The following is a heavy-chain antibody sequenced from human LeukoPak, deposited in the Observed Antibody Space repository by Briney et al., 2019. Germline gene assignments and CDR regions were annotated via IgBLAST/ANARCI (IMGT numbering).Heavy chain of an antibody. V-gene: IGHV1-46*01. CDR3: ARSLDPVLLIPDIVVVPVPLY. D-gene: IGHD2-2*01. J-gene: IGHJ4*02. Sequence: APVKVSCKASGYTFTPSYMHWVRQAAAQGPEWMGLINPGGGRRSYAQKCQGRVIMTRDTSTSTVYMELCSLRSEDTAVYYCARSLDPVLLIPDIVVVPVPLYWGQGTLVTVSS. CDR2: INPGGGRR. CDR1: GYTFTPSY.